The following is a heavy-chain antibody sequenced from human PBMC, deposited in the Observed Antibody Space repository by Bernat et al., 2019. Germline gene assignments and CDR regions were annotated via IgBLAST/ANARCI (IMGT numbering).Heavy chain of an antibody. Sequence: QVQLVQSGAEVKKPGSSVKVSCKASGGTFSSYAISWVRQAPGQGLEWMGGIIPIFGTANYAQKFQGRVTITADESTSTAYMELGSLRSEDTAVYYCARGGGYCSGGSCQKFIDYWGQGTLVTVSS. V-gene: IGHV1-69*12. CDR2: IIPIFGTA. CDR1: GGTFSSYA. D-gene: IGHD2-15*01. CDR3: ARGGGYCSGGSCQKFIDY. J-gene: IGHJ4*02.